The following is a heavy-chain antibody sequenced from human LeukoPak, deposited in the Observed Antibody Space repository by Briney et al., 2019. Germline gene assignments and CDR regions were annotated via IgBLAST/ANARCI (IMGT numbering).Heavy chain of an antibody. J-gene: IGHJ4*02. Sequence: GASVKVSCKASGGTFSSYAISWVRQAPGQGLEWMGGIIPIFGTANYAQKFQGRVTMTRDMSTSTVYMELSSLRSEDTAVYYCAREGGSSGSFDYWGQGTLVTVSS. D-gene: IGHD6-19*01. CDR1: GGTFSSYA. CDR2: IIPIFGTA. CDR3: AREGGSSGSFDY. V-gene: IGHV1-69*05.